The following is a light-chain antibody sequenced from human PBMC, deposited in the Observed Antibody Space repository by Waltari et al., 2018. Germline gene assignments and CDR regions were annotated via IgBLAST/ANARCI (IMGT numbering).Light chain of an antibody. CDR2: DAS. J-gene: IGKJ4*01. CDR3: QQRAHWLT. Sequence: EIVLTQSPATLSLSPGESATLSCRASQSVSSYLSWYQQKPGQAPRLLMYDASKMATGIPARFSGSGSGTDFTLTISSLESEDFAVYYCQQRAHWLTFGGGTKVETK. CDR1: QSVSSY. V-gene: IGKV3-11*01.